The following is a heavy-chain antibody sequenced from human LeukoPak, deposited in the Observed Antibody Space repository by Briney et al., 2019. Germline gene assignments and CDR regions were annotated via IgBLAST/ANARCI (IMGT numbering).Heavy chain of an antibody. J-gene: IGHJ5*02. CDR2: FYYRGET. D-gene: IGHD2-21*02. V-gene: IGHV4-39*01. Sequence: SETLSLTCTVPGGSISSSGYYWGWVRQPPGKGLEWIASFYYRGETYYKPSLKSRIAISVDMSKNQFSLKLNSVTAADTAMYYCARRDPRTNWFDPWGQGTLVTVSS. CDR3: ARRDPRTNWFDP. CDR1: GGSISSSGYY.